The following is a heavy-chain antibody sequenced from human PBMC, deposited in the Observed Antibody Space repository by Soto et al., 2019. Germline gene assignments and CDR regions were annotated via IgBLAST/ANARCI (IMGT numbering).Heavy chain of an antibody. CDR2: IKSESGDT. CDR3: ANISDYFFDT. J-gene: IGHJ4*02. Sequence: KRYCKTVGFSITGYFCNGGRRTTGQWPEWSDLIKSESGDTHYSEKFHGSVTMARDPSRSTAYMEPRSLTSVNTPGYDCANISDYFFDTWGQGTLVTVSS. CDR1: GFSITGYF. V-gene: IGHV1-2*06.